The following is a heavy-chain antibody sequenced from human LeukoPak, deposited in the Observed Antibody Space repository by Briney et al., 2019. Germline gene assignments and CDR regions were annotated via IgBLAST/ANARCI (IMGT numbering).Heavy chain of an antibody. D-gene: IGHD6-6*01. CDR1: GGSISSGGYY. V-gene: IGHV4-30-2*01. J-gene: IGHJ6*04. CDR3: ARDNRYSSSSMEDV. Sequence: PSQTLSLTCTVSGGSISSGGYYWSWIRQPPGKGLEWIGYIYHSGSTYYNPSLKSRVTISVDRSKNQFSLKLSSVTAADTAVYYCARDNRYSSSSMEDVWDKGTTVTVSS. CDR2: IYHSGST.